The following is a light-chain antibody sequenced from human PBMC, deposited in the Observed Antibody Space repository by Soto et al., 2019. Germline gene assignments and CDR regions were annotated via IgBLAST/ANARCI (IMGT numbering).Light chain of an antibody. CDR2: ANS. CDR3: QSYDSSLSGYV. CDR1: SSNIGAGYD. J-gene: IGLJ1*01. V-gene: IGLV1-40*01. Sequence: VLTQPPSVSGAPGQSVTISCTGSSSNIGAGYDVSWYQQLPGTAPKFLIYANSDRPSGVPDRFSGSKSGTSASLAITGLQAEDEADYYCQSYDSSLSGYVFGTGTKVTVL.